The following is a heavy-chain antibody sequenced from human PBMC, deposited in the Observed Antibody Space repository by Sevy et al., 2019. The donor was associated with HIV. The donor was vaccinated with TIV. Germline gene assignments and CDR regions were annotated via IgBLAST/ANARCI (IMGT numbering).Heavy chain of an antibody. D-gene: IGHD1-1*01. Sequence: GESLKISCKASGYTFTDYYIHWVRQAPGQGLEWMAWINPNDGVTNYAQRFQGGVTVTRDTSISTAYMELRRLRSDDTAIYYCARLTTMPTSDLYGMDVWGQGTTVTVSS. CDR1: GYTFTDYY. CDR3: ARLTTMPTSDLYGMDV. J-gene: IGHJ6*02. V-gene: IGHV1-2*02. CDR2: INPNDGVT.